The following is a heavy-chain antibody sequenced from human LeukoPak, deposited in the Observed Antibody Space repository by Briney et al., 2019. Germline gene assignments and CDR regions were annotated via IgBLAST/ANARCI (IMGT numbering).Heavy chain of an antibody. CDR3: VGGSYAY. CDR1: GFTFSSYA. V-gene: IGHV3-30-3*01. Sequence: GRSLRLSCAASGFTFSSYAMHWVRQAPGKGLEWVAVISYDGSNKYYADSVKGRFTISRDNSKNTLYLQMNSLRAEDTAVYYCVGGSYAYWGQGNLVTVSS. J-gene: IGHJ4*02. CDR2: ISYDGSNK. D-gene: IGHD1-26*01.